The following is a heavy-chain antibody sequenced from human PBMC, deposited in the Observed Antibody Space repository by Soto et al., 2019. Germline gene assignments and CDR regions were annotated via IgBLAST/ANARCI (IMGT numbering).Heavy chain of an antibody. CDR3: ATGHHAGSWTIDH. Sequence: QVQLVQSVTEVKKPGASVRVPCKYTFSNYSLHWVRQAAGQRLEWMGCNNAATGATEYSQKFRDRVTIYRDTSANIVYMEMNSLRFEDTAVYFCATGHHAGSWTIDHWGQGNLVTVSS. D-gene: IGHD6-13*01. CDR1: TFSNYS. V-gene: IGHV1-3*01. CDR2: NNAATGAT. J-gene: IGHJ4*02.